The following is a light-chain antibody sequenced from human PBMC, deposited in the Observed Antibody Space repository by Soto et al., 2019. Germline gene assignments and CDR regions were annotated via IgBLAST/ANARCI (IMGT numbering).Light chain of an antibody. J-gene: IGKJ1*01. Sequence: EIVFTQSPGTLSLSPGERATLSCRASQSVSSSYLAWYQQKPGQAPRLLMYGALSRATGIPDRFSGSGSGTDFTLTISRLEPEDFAVYYCQHYGSSPTFGQGTKVDIK. CDR3: QHYGSSPT. CDR2: GAL. CDR1: QSVSSSY. V-gene: IGKV3-20*01.